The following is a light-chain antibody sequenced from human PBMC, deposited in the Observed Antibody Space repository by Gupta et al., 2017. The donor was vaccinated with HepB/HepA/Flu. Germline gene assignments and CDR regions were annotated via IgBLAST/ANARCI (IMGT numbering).Light chain of an antibody. Sequence: QPVLTQPPSASGTPGQRVTISCSGSSSNIGNDNAYWYQQLPGTAPKLLVYNDNQRPSGVPDRFSGSKSGTTASLAISGLRSDDEADYYCVGWDDSLIGYVFGAGTKVTVL. J-gene: IGLJ1*01. CDR3: VGWDDSLIGYV. V-gene: IGLV1-47*02. CDR2: NDN. CDR1: SSNIGNDN.